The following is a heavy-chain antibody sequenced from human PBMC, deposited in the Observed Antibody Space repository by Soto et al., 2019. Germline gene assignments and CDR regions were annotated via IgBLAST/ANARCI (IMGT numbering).Heavy chain of an antibody. J-gene: IGHJ4*02. V-gene: IGHV4-61*01. CDR3: ARGSGSYYAY. CDR2: ISYSGST. CDR1: GASVSSGNYY. D-gene: IGHD1-26*01. Sequence: QVQLQESGPGLVKPSETLSLTCTVSGASVSSGNYYWSWIRQPPGKGLECIGYISYSGSTNYNPSLKXPVXIXTDTSKNQFSLKLSSVTAADTAVYYCARGSGSYYAYWGQGTLVTVSS.